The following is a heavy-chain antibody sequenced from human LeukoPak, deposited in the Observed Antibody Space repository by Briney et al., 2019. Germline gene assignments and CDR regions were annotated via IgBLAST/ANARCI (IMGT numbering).Heavy chain of an antibody. V-gene: IGHV1-2*06. CDR2: INPNSGGT. Sequence: ASVNVSCKASGYTFTGYYMHWVRQAPGQGLEWMGRINPNSGGTNYAQKFQGRVTMTRDTSISTAYMELSRLRSDDTAVYYCARDPRYCSGGSCYFYGMDVWGQGTTVTVSS. D-gene: IGHD2-15*01. CDR3: ARDPRYCSGGSCYFYGMDV. J-gene: IGHJ6*02. CDR1: GYTFTGYY.